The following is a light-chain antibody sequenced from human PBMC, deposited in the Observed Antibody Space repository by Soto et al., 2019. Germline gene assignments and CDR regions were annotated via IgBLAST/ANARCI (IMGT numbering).Light chain of an antibody. CDR2: AAS. V-gene: IGKV1-17*01. CDR3: LKHNSYPQT. Sequence: DIQMTQSPSSLSASVGDRVTITCRASQGIRDALGWYQQKPGKAPKRLIYAASSLQSGVPSRFSGSGSGTEFPLTISSLQTEDFATYYCLKHNSYPQTCGQGTKVEIK. CDR1: QGIRDA. J-gene: IGKJ1*01.